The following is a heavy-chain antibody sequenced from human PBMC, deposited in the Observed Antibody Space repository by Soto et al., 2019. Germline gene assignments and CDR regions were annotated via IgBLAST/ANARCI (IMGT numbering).Heavy chain of an antibody. D-gene: IGHD2-15*01. CDR3: SRCRVYCSSGNCAVDY. CDR1: GYSISSGHY. Sequence: PSETLSLTCAVSGYSISSGHYWGWIRQPPGKGLEWIGNVFHDGRTCYNPSVKSRLIISVDPSKNQFSMNLNSVTAADTAVYYCSRCRVYCSSGNCAVDYWGQGTLVTVSS. V-gene: IGHV4-38-2*01. J-gene: IGHJ4*02. CDR2: VFHDGRT.